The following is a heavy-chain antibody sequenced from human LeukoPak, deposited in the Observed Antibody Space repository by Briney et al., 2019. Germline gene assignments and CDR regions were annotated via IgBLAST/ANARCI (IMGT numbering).Heavy chain of an antibody. CDR1: GFTVSSNY. V-gene: IGHV3-48*03. D-gene: IGHD3-10*01. Sequence: PGGSLRLSCAASGFTVSSNYMNWVRQAPGKGLEWVSYISSSGSTIYYADSVKGRFTISRDNAKNSLYLQMNSLRAEDTAVYYCARGPMLRGVIIRRSKSGYFDCWGQGTLVTVSS. J-gene: IGHJ4*02. CDR2: ISSSGSTI. CDR3: ARGPMLRGVIIRRSKSGYFDC.